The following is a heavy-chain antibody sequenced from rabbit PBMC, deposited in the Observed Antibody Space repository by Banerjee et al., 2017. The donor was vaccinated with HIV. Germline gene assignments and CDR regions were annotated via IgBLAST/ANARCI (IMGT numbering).Heavy chain of an antibody. V-gene: IGHV1S43*01. CDR3: ARELDGDVGYDGYRYTGAFYFNL. CDR2: IYTSSGST. CDR1: GFSFSSSYYY. J-gene: IGHJ4*01. D-gene: IGHD4-2*01. Sequence: QEQLVESGGDLVKPEGSLTLTCTPSGFSFSSSYYYMCWVRQAPGKGLELIACIYTSSGSTWYASWVNGRFTISRSTSLNTVDLKMTSLTAADTATYFCARELDGDVGYDGYRYTGAFYFNLWGPGILVTVS.